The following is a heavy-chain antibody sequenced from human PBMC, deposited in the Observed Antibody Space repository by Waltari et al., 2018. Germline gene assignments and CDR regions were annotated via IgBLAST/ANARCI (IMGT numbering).Heavy chain of an antibody. Sequence: EVQLVESGGGLVKPGGSLRLSCAASGFTFSSYSMNWVRQAPGKGRDWVSSLSSSSSYIYYADSVKGRFTISRDNAKNSLYLQMNSLRAEDTAVYYCASSGYSSGWYLGWGQGTLVTVSS. J-gene: IGHJ4*02. CDR2: LSSSSSYI. D-gene: IGHD6-19*01. CDR1: GFTFSSYS. CDR3: ASSGYSSGWYLG. V-gene: IGHV3-21*01.